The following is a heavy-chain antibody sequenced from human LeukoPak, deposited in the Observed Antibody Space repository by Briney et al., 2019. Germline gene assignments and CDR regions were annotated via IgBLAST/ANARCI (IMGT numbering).Heavy chain of an antibody. D-gene: IGHD6-19*01. CDR2: IYTSGST. CDR1: GGSISSYY. J-gene: IGHJ4*02. Sequence: SETLSLTCTVSGGSISSYYWSWIRQPPGKGLEWIGYIYTSGSTNYNPSLKSRVTISVDTSKNQFSLKLSSVTAADTAVYYCAREVAGTAYFDYWGQGTLVTASS. V-gene: IGHV4-59*01. CDR3: AREVAGTAYFDY.